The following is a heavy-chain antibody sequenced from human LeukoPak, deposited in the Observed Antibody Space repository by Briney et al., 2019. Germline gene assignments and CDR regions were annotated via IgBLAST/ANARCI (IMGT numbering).Heavy chain of an antibody. J-gene: IGHJ4*02. D-gene: IGHD1-26*01. CDR3: VRDRSGSYPYYFDF. V-gene: IGHV3-21*01. Sequence: GGSLRLSCVASGFTFSSYSMNWVRQAPGKGLEWVSSISSDSSHMYYADSVKGRFTISRDNAKNSLYLEMNSLRAEDTAVYFCVRDRSGSYPYYFDFWGQGTLVTASS. CDR2: ISSDSSHM. CDR1: GFTFSSYS.